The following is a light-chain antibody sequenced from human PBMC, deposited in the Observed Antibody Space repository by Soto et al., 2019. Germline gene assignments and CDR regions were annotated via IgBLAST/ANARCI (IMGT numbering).Light chain of an antibody. J-gene: IGKJ1*01. CDR3: QQYNSYSWT. CDR2: DAS. CDR1: QSISSW. V-gene: IGKV1-5*01. Sequence: DIQMTLSPSTLSASVGDRVTITCRPSQSISSWLAWYQQKPGKAPKLLIYDASSLESGAPARFSGSGSGTEFTLTISSLQPDDFATYYCQQYNSYSWTFGQGTKVDIK.